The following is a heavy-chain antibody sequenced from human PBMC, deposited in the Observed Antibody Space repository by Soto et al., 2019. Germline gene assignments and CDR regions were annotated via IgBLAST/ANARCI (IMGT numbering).Heavy chain of an antibody. D-gene: IGHD3-16*01. CDR2: IYHSGST. V-gene: IGHV4-31*03. CDR3: ARVKGGAAGNFDL. J-gene: IGHJ4*02. CDR1: GGSISNGAYY. Sequence: QVQLQESGPGLVKPSQTLSVTCTVSGGSISNGAYYWTWIRQHPGKGMEWIGYIYHSGSTYYNPSLRSRVIIAVHTGKHQLSLKLSSVTVADPAIYYCARVKGGAAGNFDLWSQRILVTVSS.